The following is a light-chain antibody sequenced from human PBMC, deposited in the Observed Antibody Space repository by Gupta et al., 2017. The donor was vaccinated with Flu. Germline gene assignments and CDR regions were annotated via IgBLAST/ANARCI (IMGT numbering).Light chain of an antibody. Sequence: DIHITQSPSSLSASVGDRVTVTFQASQDISNNVSWYQQKPGKAPKILIYGTSNLEVGVPARVSGSRAGTELSVTISRLQHEDVATYYCQHYDKLPCTFGGGTKVESK. CDR2: GTS. J-gene: IGKJ4*01. V-gene: IGKV1-33*01. CDR3: QHYDKLPCT. CDR1: QDISNN.